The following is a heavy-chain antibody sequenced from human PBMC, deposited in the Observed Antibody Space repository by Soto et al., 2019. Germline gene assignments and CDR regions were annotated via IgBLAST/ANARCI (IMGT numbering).Heavy chain of an antibody. CDR3: ARVITTRQLWSPYYYYYGMDV. CDR2: ISSSSSTI. J-gene: IGHJ6*02. V-gene: IGHV3-48*02. CDR1: GFTFSSYS. D-gene: IGHD5-18*01. Sequence: GGSLRLSCAASGFTFSSYSMNWVRQAPGKGLEWVSYISSSSSTIYYADSVKGRFTISRDNAKNSLYLQMNSLRDEDTAVYYCARVITTRQLWSPYYYYYGMDVWGQGTTVTVSS.